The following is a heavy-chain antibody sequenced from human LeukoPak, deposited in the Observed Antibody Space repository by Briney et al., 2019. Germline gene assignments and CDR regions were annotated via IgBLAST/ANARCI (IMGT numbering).Heavy chain of an antibody. D-gene: IGHD1-26*01. J-gene: IGHJ4*02. CDR3: ATIVGRTTPY. CDR2: INPSGGST. CDR1: GYTFTSNY. Sequence: GASVKVSCKTSGYTFTSNYVHWVRQAPGQGLEWMGIINPSGGSTSYAQKFQGRVTMTRDMSTSTLYMDLSSLRSEDTAVYYCATIVGRTTPYWGQGTLVTVSS. V-gene: IGHV1-46*01.